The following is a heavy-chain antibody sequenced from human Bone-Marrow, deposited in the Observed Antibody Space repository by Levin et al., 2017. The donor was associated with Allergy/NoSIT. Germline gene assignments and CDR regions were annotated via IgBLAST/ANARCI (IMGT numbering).Heavy chain of an antibody. V-gene: IGHV3-49*03. D-gene: IGHD6-13*01. CDR2: IRSKAYGGTT. CDR1: GFTFGDYA. J-gene: IGHJ3*02. CDR3: TRDPKGGIAAAGTARRNAFDI. Sequence: GESLKISCTASGFTFGDYAMSWFRQAPGKGLEWVGFIRSKAYGGTTEYAASVKGRFTISRDDSKSIAYLQMNSLKTEDTAVYYCTRDPKGGIAAAGTARRNAFDIWGQGTMVTVSS.